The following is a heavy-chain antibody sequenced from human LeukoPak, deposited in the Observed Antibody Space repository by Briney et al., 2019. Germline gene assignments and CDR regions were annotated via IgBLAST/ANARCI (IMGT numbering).Heavy chain of an antibody. J-gene: IGHJ5*02. CDR2: ISSSSSST. CDR1: GFTFSSYS. V-gene: IGHV3-48*01. D-gene: IGHD5-12*01. Sequence: GGSLRLSCAASGFTFSSYSMNWVRQAPGKGLEWVSYISSSSSSTYYADSVKGRFTISRDNSKNTLYLQMNSLRAEDTAVYYCAKDPKGRAATILGSWFDPWGQGTLVTVSS. CDR3: AKDPKGRAATILGSWFDP.